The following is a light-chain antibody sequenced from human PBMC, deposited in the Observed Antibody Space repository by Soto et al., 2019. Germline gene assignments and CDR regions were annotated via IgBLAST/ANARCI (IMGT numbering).Light chain of an antibody. V-gene: IGLV2-8*01. CDR2: DVS. CDR1: SSDVGGYDY. J-gene: IGLJ2*01. CDR3: SSYAGSNNLV. Sequence: QSALTQPPSASGSPRQSVTISCTGSSSDVGGYDYVSWYQQHPGKAPKLIIYDVSKRPSGVPDRFSGSKSGNTASLTVSGLQAEDEADYYSSSYAGSNNLVFGGGTKVTVL.